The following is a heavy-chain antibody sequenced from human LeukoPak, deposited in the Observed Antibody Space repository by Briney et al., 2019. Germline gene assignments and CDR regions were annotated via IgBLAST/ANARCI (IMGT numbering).Heavy chain of an antibody. CDR3: ARGHQDCSSTSCYTAEDYGMDV. CDR2: ISSSSSYI. V-gene: IGHV3-21*01. CDR1: GVTFSGYS. D-gene: IGHD2-2*02. J-gene: IGHJ6*02. Sequence: GGSLRLSCAASGVTFSGYSMNGGRQAPGEGLEWVSSISSSSSYIYYADSVKGRFTISRDNAKNSLYLQMNSLRAEDTAVYYCARGHQDCSSTSCYTAEDYGMDVWGQGTTVTVSS.